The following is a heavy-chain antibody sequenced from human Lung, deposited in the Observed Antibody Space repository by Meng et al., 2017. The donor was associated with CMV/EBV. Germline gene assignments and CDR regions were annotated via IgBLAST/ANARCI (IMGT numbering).Heavy chain of an antibody. CDR3: AKDHMLSYVDY. D-gene: IGHD2-8*01. J-gene: IGHJ4*02. CDR2: IYSGDSST. V-gene: IGHV3-23*03. Sequence: ESXKISCAASGFTLSNYAMSWVRQAPGKGLEWVSVIYSGDSSTHYADSVKGRFTISRDNSKNTLYLQMNSLRAEDTAVYYCAKDHMLSYVDYWGQGTPVXVSS. CDR1: GFTLSNYA.